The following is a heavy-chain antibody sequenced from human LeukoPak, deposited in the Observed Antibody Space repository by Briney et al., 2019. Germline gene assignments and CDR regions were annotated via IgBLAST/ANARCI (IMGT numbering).Heavy chain of an antibody. V-gene: IGHV3-13*01. CDR1: GFTFSSYD. D-gene: IGHD1-20*01. J-gene: IGHJ4*02. Sequence: TGGSLRLSCAASGFTFSSYDMHWVRQATGKGLEWVSATGTAGDTYYPGSVKGRFTISRENAKNSLYLQMNSLRAGDTAVYYCARANWNGGGFDYWGQGTLVTVSS. CDR3: ARANWNGGGFDY. CDR2: TGTAGDT.